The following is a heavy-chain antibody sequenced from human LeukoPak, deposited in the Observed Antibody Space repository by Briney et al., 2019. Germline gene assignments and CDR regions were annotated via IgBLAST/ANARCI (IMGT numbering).Heavy chain of an antibody. Sequence: GRSLRLSCAASGFTFSSYGMLWVRQAPGKGLEGVAVISYDGSNKYYADSVKGRFTISRDNSKNTLYLQMNSLRAEDTAVYYCAKDRERTAMVTYYYGMDVWGQGTTVTVSS. V-gene: IGHV3-30*18. D-gene: IGHD5-18*01. CDR3: AKDRERTAMVTYYYGMDV. CDR1: GFTFSSYG. CDR2: ISYDGSNK. J-gene: IGHJ6*02.